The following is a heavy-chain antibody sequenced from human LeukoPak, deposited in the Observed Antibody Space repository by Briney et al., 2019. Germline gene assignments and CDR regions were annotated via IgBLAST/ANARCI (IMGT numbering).Heavy chain of an antibody. J-gene: IGHJ4*02. CDR3: ARGPLDPSPHPTDY. CDR2: IYYSGST. CDR1: GGSVSSGSYY. V-gene: IGHV4-61*01. D-gene: IGHD3/OR15-3a*01. Sequence: SETLSLTRTVSGGSVSSGSYYWSWIRQPPGKGLEWRGYIYYSGSTNYNPSLKSRVTISVDTSKNQFSPKLSSVTAADTAVYYCARGPLDPSPHPTDYWGQGTLVTVSS.